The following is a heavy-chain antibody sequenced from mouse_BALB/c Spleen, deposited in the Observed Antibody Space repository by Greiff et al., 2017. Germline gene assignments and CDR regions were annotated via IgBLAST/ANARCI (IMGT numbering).Heavy chain of an antibody. V-gene: IGHV2-6-2*01. Sequence: VMLVESGPDLVAPSQSLSITCTVSGFSLTSYGVHWVRQPPGKGLEWLVVIWSDGSTTYNSALKSRLSISKDNSKSQVFLKMNSLQTDDTAMYYCARHRYYGNPYAMDYWGQGTSVTVSS. CDR2: IWSDGST. CDR3: ARHRYYGNPYAMDY. CDR1: GFSLTSYG. D-gene: IGHD2-1*01. J-gene: IGHJ4*01.